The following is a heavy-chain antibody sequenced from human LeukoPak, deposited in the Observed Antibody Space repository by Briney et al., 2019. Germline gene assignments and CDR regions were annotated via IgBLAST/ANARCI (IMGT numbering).Heavy chain of an antibody. CDR1: GFTFSSYG. V-gene: IGHV3-30*02. J-gene: IGHJ6*03. Sequence: GGSLRLSCAASGFTFSSYGMHWVRQAPGTGLEWVAFIRSDGSNKNYADSVKGRFTISRDNSKNTLYLQMNSLRPDDTAVYYCARGYYYYYMDVWGKGTTVTVSS. CDR2: IRSDGSNK. CDR3: ARGYYYYYMDV.